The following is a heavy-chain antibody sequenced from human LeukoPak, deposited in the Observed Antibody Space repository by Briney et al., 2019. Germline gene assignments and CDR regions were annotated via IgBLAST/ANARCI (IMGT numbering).Heavy chain of an antibody. J-gene: IGHJ4*02. CDR2: VNPNSGGT. Sequence: GASVTVSCKSSGYTFSGHFLHWIRQAPGQRLEWVGWVNPNSGGTNYAQKFQGRVTMTRDTSISTAYMELSRLTSDDTALYYCARWLQLAGVFDYWGQGTLVTVSS. V-gene: IGHV1-2*02. CDR1: GYTFSGHF. D-gene: IGHD5-24*01. CDR3: ARWLQLAGVFDY.